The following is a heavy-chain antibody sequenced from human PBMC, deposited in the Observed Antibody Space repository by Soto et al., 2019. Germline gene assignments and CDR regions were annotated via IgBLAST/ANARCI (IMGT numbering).Heavy chain of an antibody. J-gene: IGHJ4*02. V-gene: IGHV4-34*01. CDR2: INHSGST. D-gene: IGHD2-15*01. CDR1: GGSFSCYY. CDR3: ERKGPATATLFDY. Sequence: SETLARTCAVYGGSFSCYYWSCIRQPPGKVLEWIGEINHSGSTNYNPSLKSRVTISVDTSKKQFSLKLSAVTAADTAVYYCERKGPATATLFDYWGQGTMVTVSS.